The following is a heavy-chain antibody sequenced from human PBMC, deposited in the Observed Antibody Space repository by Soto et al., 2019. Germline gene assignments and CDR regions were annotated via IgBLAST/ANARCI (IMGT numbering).Heavy chain of an antibody. CDR1: GFTFSSYA. D-gene: IGHD6-13*01. J-gene: IGHJ4*02. V-gene: IGHV3-23*01. Sequence: GGSLRLSCAASGFTFSSYAMSWVRQAPGKGLEWVSAISGSGGSTYYADSVKGRFTISRDNSKNTLYLQMNSLRAEDTAVYYCARDPTRPSIAAAPYYFDYWGQGTLVTVSS. CDR3: ARDPTRPSIAAAPYYFDY. CDR2: ISGSGGST.